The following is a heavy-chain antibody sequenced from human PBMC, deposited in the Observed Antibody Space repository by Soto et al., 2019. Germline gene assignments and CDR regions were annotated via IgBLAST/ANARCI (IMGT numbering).Heavy chain of an antibody. CDR2: IYYSGST. CDR3: ARDSRHHRYCSGGSCYSHWFDP. J-gene: IGHJ5*02. V-gene: IGHV4-31*03. D-gene: IGHD2-15*01. Sequence: QVQLQESGPGLVKPLQTLSLTCTVSGGSISSGGYYWSWIRQHPGKGLEWIGYIYYSGSTYYNPSLKSRVTISVDTSKNQFSLKLSSVTAADTAVYYCARDSRHHRYCSGGSCYSHWFDPWGQGTLVTVSS. CDR1: GGSISSGGYY.